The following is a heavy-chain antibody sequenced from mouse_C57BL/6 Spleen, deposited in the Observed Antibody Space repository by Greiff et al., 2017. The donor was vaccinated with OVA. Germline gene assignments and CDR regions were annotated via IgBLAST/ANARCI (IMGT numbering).Heavy chain of an antibody. D-gene: IGHD2-2*01. V-gene: IGHV1-82*01. CDR1: GYAFSSSW. CDR3: ARGGTTMVTTDFDD. J-gene: IGHJ2*01. CDR2: IYPGDGDT. Sequence: VQLQESGPELVKPGASVKISCKASGYAFSSSWMNWVKQRPGQGLEWIGRIYPGDGDTNYNGKFKGKATLTADKSSSTAYMQLSSLTSEDSAVYFCARGGTTMVTTDFDDWGQGTTLTVSS.